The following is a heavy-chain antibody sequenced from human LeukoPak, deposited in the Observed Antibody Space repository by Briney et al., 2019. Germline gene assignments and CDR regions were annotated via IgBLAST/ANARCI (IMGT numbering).Heavy chain of an antibody. J-gene: IGHJ6*02. V-gene: IGHV4-59*01. Sequence: SETLSLTCTVSGGSISSYYWSWIRQPPGKGLGWIGYIYYSGSTNYNPSLKSRVTISVDTSKNQFSLKLSSVTAADTAVYYCARGDYGMDVWGQGTTVTVSS. CDR1: GGSISSYY. CDR2: IYYSGST. CDR3: ARGDYGMDV.